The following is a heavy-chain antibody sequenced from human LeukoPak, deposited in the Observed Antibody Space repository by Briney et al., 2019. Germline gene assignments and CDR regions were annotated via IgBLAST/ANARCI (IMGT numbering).Heavy chain of an antibody. D-gene: IGHD6-13*01. CDR3: AREGARAAETVYYYYGMDV. V-gene: IGHV4-31*11. J-gene: IGHJ6*02. CDR2: IYYSGST. CDR1: GGSFSGYY. Sequence: PSETLSLTCAVYGGSFSGYYWSWIRQHPGKGLEWIGYIYYSGSTYYNPSLKSRVTISVDTSKNQFSLKLSSVTAADTAVYYCAREGARAAETVYYYYGMDVWGQGTTVTVSS.